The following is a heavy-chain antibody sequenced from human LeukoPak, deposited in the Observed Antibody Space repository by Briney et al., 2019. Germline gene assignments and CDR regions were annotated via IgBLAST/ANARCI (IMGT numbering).Heavy chain of an antibody. J-gene: IGHJ6*03. CDR3: ARTESVDCSSTSCSYYYYYYYMDV. V-gene: IGHV1-8*01. Sequence: GASVKVSCKASGYTFTSYDINWVRQATGQGLEWMGWMNPNSGNTGYAQKFQGRVTMTRNTSISTAYMELSSLRSEDTAVYYCARTESVDCSSTSCSYYYYYYYMDVWGKGTTATGSS. CDR1: GYTFTSYD. D-gene: IGHD2-2*01. CDR2: MNPNSGNT.